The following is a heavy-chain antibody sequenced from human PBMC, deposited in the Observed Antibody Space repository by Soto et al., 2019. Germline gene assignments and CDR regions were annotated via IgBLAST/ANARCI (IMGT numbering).Heavy chain of an antibody. CDR2: ISSSSSYI. CDR3: ARDHCSSTSCSGYYYYYMDV. V-gene: IGHV3-21*01. D-gene: IGHD2-2*01. J-gene: IGHJ6*03. CDR1: GFTFSSYS. Sequence: GGSLRLSCAASGFTFSSYSMNWVRQAPGKGLEWVSSISSSSSYIYYADSVKGRFTISRDNAKNSLYLQMNSLRAEDTAGYYCARDHCSSTSCSGYYYYYMDVWGKGTTVTVSS.